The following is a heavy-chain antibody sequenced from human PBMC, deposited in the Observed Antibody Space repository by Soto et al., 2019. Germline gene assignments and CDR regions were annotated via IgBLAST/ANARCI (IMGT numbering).Heavy chain of an antibody. CDR1: GGCVSSGSYD. CDR3: ARVYYDFWSGQLYYRGLDV. Sequence: SETLSLTCTVSGGCVSSGSYDWSWNRQPPGKGLEWIGYIYYSGSTNYNPSLKSRVTISVDTSKNRFSLELSSLTSEDTAVYYCARVYYDFWSGQLYYRGLDVLGEGPAGTVSS. D-gene: IGHD3-3*01. CDR2: IYYSGST. J-gene: IGHJ6*04. V-gene: IGHV4-61*01.